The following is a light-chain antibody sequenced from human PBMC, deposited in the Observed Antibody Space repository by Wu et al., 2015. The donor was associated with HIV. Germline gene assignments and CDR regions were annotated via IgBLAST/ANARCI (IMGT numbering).Light chain of an antibody. J-gene: IGKJ2*01. CDR1: QGISNS. CDR2: DAS. Sequence: DIQLTQSPSFLSASVGDRVTVTCRASQGISNSLVWYQQKPGKAPKLLIYDASTLHSGVPSRFSGSRSGTGFTLTISSLQSEDFALYYCRQSYTFGQGTKLEIK. CDR3: RQSYT. V-gene: IGKV1-9*01.